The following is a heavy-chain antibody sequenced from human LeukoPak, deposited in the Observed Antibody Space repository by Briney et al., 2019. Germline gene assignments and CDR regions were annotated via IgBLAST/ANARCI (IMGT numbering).Heavy chain of an antibody. CDR3: ARESDSGSYRDDY. CDR1: GFTFSSHW. J-gene: IGHJ4*02. Sequence: PGGSLRLSCAASGFTFSSHWMRWVRQAPGKGLVWVSRINSDGSTTTYADSVKGRFTISRDNANNTPYLQMSSLRAEDTAVYYCARESDSGSYRDDYWGQGTLVTVSS. CDR2: INSDGSTT. D-gene: IGHD1-26*01. V-gene: IGHV3-74*01.